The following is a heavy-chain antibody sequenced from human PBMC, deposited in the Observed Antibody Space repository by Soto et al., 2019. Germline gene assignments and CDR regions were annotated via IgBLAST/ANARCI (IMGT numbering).Heavy chain of an antibody. CDR2: MNPNSGNT. CDR3: ARGRSGDYSNYYYYGMDV. V-gene: IGHV1-8*01. D-gene: IGHD4-4*01. J-gene: IGHJ6*02. CDR1: GYTFTSYD. Sequence: GASVKVSCKASGYTFTSYDINWVRQATGQGLEWMGWMNPNSGNTGYAQKFQGRVTMTRNTSISTAYMELSSLRSEDTAVYYCARGRSGDYSNYYYYGMDVWGQGTTVTVSS.